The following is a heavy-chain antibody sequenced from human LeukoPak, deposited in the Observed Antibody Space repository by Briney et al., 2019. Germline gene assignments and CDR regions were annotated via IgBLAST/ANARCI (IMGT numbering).Heavy chain of an antibody. Sequence: GEALRLSCAASGFTFSTYAMHWVRQAPGKGLEWVSIISTSGDTTYYAGSVKGRFTISRDNSKNTLFLQMNRLRAEDTAVYYCARGSPLSYYFDYWGQGTLVTVSS. CDR1: GFTFSTYA. J-gene: IGHJ4*02. CDR2: ISTSGDTT. CDR3: ARGSPLSYYFDY. D-gene: IGHD2/OR15-2a*01. V-gene: IGHV3-23*01.